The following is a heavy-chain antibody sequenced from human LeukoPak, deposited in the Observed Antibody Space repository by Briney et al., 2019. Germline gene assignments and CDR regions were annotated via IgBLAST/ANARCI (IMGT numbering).Heavy chain of an antibody. Sequence: PSETLSLTCTVSGGSISSYYWSWIRQPPGKGLEWIGYIHYSGSTNYNPSLKSRVIISVDTSKNQFSRMLNSVTAADTAVYYCATGGYCSSTSCYGPRWFDPWGQGTLVTVSS. V-gene: IGHV4-59*01. CDR3: ATGGYCSSTSCYGPRWFDP. J-gene: IGHJ5*02. D-gene: IGHD2-2*01. CDR1: GGSISSYY. CDR2: IHYSGST.